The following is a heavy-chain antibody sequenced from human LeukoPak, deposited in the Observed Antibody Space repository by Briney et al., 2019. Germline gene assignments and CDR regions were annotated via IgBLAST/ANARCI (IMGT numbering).Heavy chain of an antibody. CDR3: AKDDESSGWYRGGFDY. CDR1: GFTFSSYW. V-gene: IGHV3-30*02. CDR2: IRYDGSNK. J-gene: IGHJ4*02. Sequence: PGGSLRLSCAASGFTFSSYWMHWVRQAPGKGLEWVAFIRYDGSNKYYADSVKGRFTISRDNSKNTLYLQMNSLRAEDTAVYYCAKDDESSGWYRGGFDYWGQGTLVTVSS. D-gene: IGHD6-19*01.